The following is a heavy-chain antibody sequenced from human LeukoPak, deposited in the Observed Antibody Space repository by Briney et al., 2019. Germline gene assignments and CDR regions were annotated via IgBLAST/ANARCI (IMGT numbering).Heavy chain of an antibody. CDR3: AKDQYDYVRGEFDY. CDR2: ISYDGNDK. J-gene: IGHJ4*02. D-gene: IGHD3-16*01. CDR1: GFSFSTTW. Sequence: GGSLRLSCTASGFSFSTTWMNWLRHVPGKGLEWVAVISYDGNDKHYADSVKGRFTISRDNSKNTLYLQMNSLRVEDTAVYYCAKDQYDYVRGEFDYWGQGTLVTVSS. V-gene: IGHV3-30*18.